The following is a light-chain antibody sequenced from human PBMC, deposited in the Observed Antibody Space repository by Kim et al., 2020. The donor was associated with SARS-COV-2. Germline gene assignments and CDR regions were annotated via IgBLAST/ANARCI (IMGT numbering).Light chain of an antibody. V-gene: IGKV1-5*01. CDR3: QQYRTYPIT. CDR2: DAS. J-gene: IGKJ5*01. CDR1: QSISSR. Sequence: ATVGDGVTITCRASQSISSRLAWCQQKPGKAPRLLIYDASSLESGVPSRFSGSGSGTEFTLTISSLQPEDFATNYCQQYRTYPITFGQGTRLEIK.